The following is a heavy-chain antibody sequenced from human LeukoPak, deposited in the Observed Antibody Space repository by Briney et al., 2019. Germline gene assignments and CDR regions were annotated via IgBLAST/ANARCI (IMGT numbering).Heavy chain of an antibody. CDR2: INPSGGST. Sequence: ASVKVSCKASGYTFTSYYMHWVRQAPGQGLEWMGIINPSGGSTSYAQKFQGRVTMTRDTSTSTVYMELSSLGSEDTAVYYCARDGPADYYDSSGYFDYWGQGTLVTVSS. D-gene: IGHD3-22*01. CDR1: GYTFTSYY. CDR3: ARDGPADYYDSSGYFDY. V-gene: IGHV1-46*01. J-gene: IGHJ4*02.